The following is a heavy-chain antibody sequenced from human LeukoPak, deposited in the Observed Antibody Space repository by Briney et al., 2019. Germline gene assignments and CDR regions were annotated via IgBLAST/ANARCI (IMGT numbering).Heavy chain of an antibody. D-gene: IGHD3-10*01. Sequence: PSETLSLTCTVAGYSISSGYYWGWLRQSPGKGLEWIASIYHTGETLYHPSLKSRVSISVDTSNNQFSLRSTSATAADTAMYYCARGRFAELLFDIWGQGTLVTVSS. CDR2: IYHTGET. V-gene: IGHV4-38-2*02. J-gene: IGHJ4*02. CDR1: GYSISSGYY. CDR3: ARGRFAELLFDI.